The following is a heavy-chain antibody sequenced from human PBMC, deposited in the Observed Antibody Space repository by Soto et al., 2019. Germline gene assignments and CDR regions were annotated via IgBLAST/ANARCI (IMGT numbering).Heavy chain of an antibody. CDR2: IWYDGSNK. Sequence: GGSLRLSWAGSGFTFSGYSFHWVRLAPGKGLEWVAVIWYDGSNKYYADSVKGRFTISRDNAKNSLYLQMNSLRAEDTAVYYCASDQLYYNDISGRPLNAFDVWGQGTMVTVSS. CDR1: GFTFSGYS. CDR3: ASDQLYYNDISGRPLNAFDV. D-gene: IGHD3-22*01. J-gene: IGHJ3*01. V-gene: IGHV3-33*01.